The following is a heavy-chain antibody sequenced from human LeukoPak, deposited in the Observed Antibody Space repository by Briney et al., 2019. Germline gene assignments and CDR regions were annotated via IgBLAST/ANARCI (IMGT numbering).Heavy chain of an antibody. J-gene: IGHJ3*02. CDR3: ARDHPATSLTTRAFDI. CDR2: IWYDGSNK. D-gene: IGHD4-17*01. CDR1: GFTFSSYG. Sequence: PGRSLRLSCAASGFTFSSYGMHWVRQAPGKGLEWVAVIWYDGSNKYYADSVKGRFTISRDNSKNTLYLQMNSLRAEDTAVYYCARDHPATSLTTRAFDIWGQGTMVTVSS. V-gene: IGHV3-33*01.